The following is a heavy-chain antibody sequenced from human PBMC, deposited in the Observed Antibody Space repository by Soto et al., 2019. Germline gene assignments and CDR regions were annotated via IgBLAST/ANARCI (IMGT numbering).Heavy chain of an antibody. CDR1: GGSFSGYY. CDR2: INHSGST. D-gene: IGHD3-10*01. J-gene: IGHJ4*02. CDR3: ARSVWTIGWGVIRAQFDY. Sequence: PSETLYLTCAVYGGSFSGYYWTWIRQPPGKGLEWIGEINHSGSTNYNPSLKSRVTISVDTSKNQFSLKLSSVTAADTAVYYCARSVWTIGWGVIRAQFDYRRQRSLVTVSS. V-gene: IGHV4-34*01.